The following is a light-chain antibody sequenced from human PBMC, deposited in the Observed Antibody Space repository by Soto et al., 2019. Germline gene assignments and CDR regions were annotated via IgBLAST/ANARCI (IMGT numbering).Light chain of an antibody. CDR1: RSSSNN. Sequence: IVMTQSPATLSASPGERATLSGRARRSSSNNVAGYQQKPGQAPRLLLDGASTSATGSPARFSASGSGTEFPLTISSLQYEDFAVYFCQKYNEWPPLTVGGGTKVEI. CDR3: QKYNEWPPLT. J-gene: IGKJ4*02. CDR2: GAS. V-gene: IGKV3-15*01.